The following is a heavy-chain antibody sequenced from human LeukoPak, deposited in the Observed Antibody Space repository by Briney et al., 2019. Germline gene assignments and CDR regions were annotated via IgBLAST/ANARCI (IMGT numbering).Heavy chain of an antibody. Sequence: ASVKVSCKASGYTFTSYGISWVRQAPGQGLEWMGWISAYNGNTNYAQKLQGRVTMTTDTSTSTAYMELRSLRSDDTAVYYCARDRPGYCSSTSCPPSRRYYYYGMDVWGQGTTVTVSS. CDR2: ISAYNGNT. J-gene: IGHJ6*02. CDR1: GYTFTSYG. CDR3: ARDRPGYCSSTSCPPSRRYYYYGMDV. V-gene: IGHV1-18*01. D-gene: IGHD2-2*01.